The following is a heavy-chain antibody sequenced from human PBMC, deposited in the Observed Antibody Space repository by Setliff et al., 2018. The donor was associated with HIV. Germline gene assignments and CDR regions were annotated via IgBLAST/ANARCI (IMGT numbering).Heavy chain of an antibody. Sequence: ASVKVSCKASGYTFTAYYMHWVRQAPGQGLESMGWINPNSGGTNYAQKFQSRVTMTRDTSISTAYMELSRLRSDDTAVYYCARVPYRSVWFSGGHDAFDIWGQGTMVTVSS. V-gene: IGHV1-2*02. J-gene: IGHJ3*02. CDR2: INPNSGGT. CDR3: ARVPYRSVWFSGGHDAFDI. CDR1: GYTFTAYY. D-gene: IGHD6-19*01.